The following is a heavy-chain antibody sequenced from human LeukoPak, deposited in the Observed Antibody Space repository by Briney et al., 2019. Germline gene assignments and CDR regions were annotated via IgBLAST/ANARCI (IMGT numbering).Heavy chain of an antibody. V-gene: IGHV1-2*02. CDR2: INPNSGGT. CDR1: GYTFTGYY. Sequence: ASVEVSCKASGYTFTGYYMHWVRQAPGQGLEWMGWINPNSGGTNYAQKFQGRVTMTRDTSISTAYMELSRLRSDDTAVYYCATPQYSSSWYRMDYWGQGTLVTVSS. J-gene: IGHJ4*02. D-gene: IGHD6-13*01. CDR3: ATPQYSSSWYRMDY.